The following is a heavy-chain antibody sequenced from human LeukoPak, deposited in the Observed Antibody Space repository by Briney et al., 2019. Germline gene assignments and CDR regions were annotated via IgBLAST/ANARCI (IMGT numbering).Heavy chain of an antibody. V-gene: IGHV1-8*01. CDR1: GYTFTSYD. CDR2: MKPNSGNT. J-gene: IGHJ6*03. CDR3: ARGQDSSSWYYYYYYMDV. Sequence: ASVKVSCKASGYTFTSYDINWVRQATGQGHESMGCMKPNSGNTGYAQKFQGRVAMTRNTSISTAYMELSRLRSEDTAVYYCARGQDSSSWYYYYYYMDVWGKGTTVTISS. D-gene: IGHD6-13*01.